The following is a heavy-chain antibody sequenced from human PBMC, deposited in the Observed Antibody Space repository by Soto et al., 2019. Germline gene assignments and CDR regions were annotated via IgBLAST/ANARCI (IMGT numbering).Heavy chain of an antibody. V-gene: IGHV6-1*01. CDR3: ARWGVTGNYYFDY. Sequence: SQTLSLTCAISGDSVSSSSVAWNWIRQSPSRSLEWLGRTYYRSKWYYAYAESVKSRITINSDTSKNQFSLQLNSVTPEDTAVYYCARWGVTGNYYFDYWGQGTLVTVSS. D-gene: IGHD2-21*02. J-gene: IGHJ4*02. CDR2: TYYRSKWYY. CDR1: GDSVSSSSVA.